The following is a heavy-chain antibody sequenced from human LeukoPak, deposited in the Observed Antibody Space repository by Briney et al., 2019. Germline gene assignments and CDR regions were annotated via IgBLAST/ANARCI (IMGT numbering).Heavy chain of an antibody. CDR3: ARVDCTKWQWGCQAKWFAS. J-gene: IGHJ5*01. V-gene: IGHV3-11*04. Sequence: GGSLRLSCAASGFTFSDYYMAWIRQAPGKGLEWISYISESGSTIYNADSVKGRFTVSRDNTESSLYLQVNSLRAEDTAVYHCARVDCTKWQWGCQAKWFASWGQGTLVTVSS. CDR2: ISESGSTI. D-gene: IGHD2-8*01. CDR1: GFTFSDYY.